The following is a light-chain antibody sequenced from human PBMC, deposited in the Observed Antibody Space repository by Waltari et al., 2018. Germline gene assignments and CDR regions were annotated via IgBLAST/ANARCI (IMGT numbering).Light chain of an antibody. J-gene: IGLJ3*02. CDR2: DVL. CDR1: TSEVGFYYY. CDR3: NSYTGSSSWV. V-gene: IGLV2-14*03. Sequence: QSPLPQPASVSGSPGQSIPLSCTGTTSEVGFYYYVSWYQQHPSKAPQLIIYDVLERPSGVSNRFSGSKSGNTASLTISGLLAEDEADYYCNSYTGSSSWVFGGGTKLTVL.